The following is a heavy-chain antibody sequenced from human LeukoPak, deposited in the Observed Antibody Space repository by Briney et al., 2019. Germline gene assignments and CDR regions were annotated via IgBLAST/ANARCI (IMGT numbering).Heavy chain of an antibody. CDR1: GYTFTGYY. J-gene: IGHJ3*02. CDR2: INPNSGGT. D-gene: IGHD3-22*01. Sequence: ASVKVSCKASGYTFTGYYMHWVRQAPGQGLEWMGRINPNSGGTNYAQKFQGRVTMTRDTSISTAYMELSRLRSDDTAVHYCARGKLVEDYDSSGYSYAFDIWGQGTVVTVSS. V-gene: IGHV1-2*06. CDR3: ARGKLVEDYDSSGYSYAFDI.